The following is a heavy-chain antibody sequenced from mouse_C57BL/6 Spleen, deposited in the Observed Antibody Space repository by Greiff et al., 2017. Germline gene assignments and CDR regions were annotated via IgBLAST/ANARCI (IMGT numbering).Heavy chain of an antibody. CDR1: GYAFSSSW. D-gene: IGHD2-10*01. J-gene: IGHJ4*01. CDR3: ARAYRGYAMDY. Sequence: VKLMESGPELVKPGASVKISCKASGYAFSSSWMNWVKQRPGKGLEWIGRIYPGDGDTNYNGKFKGKATLTADKSSSTAYMQLSSLTSEDSAVYFCARAYRGYAMDYWGQGTSVTVSS. V-gene: IGHV1-82*01. CDR2: IYPGDGDT.